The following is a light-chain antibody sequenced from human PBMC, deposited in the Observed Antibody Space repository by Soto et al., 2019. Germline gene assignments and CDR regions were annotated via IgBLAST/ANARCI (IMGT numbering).Light chain of an antibody. Sequence: QSVLTQPPSVSGAPGQRGTISCTGSSSNIRAGYDVHWYQQLPGTAPKLLIYGNSNRPSGVPDRFSGSKSGTSSSLAITGLQAEDEADYYCQSYDSSLSGWVFGGGTKLTVL. J-gene: IGLJ3*02. V-gene: IGLV1-40*01. CDR3: QSYDSSLSGWV. CDR1: SSNIRAGYD. CDR2: GNS.